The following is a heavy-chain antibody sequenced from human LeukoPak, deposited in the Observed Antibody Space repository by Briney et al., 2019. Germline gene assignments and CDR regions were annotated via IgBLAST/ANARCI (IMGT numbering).Heavy chain of an antibody. J-gene: IGHJ5*02. Sequence: ASVKVSCKASGYTFTGYYMHWVRQAPGQGLEWMGIINPSGGSTSYAQKFQGRVTMTRDTSTSTVYMELSSLRSEDTAVYYCARSIYDSSGYYVGLDPWGQGTLVTVSS. CDR2: INPSGGST. V-gene: IGHV1-46*01. CDR1: GYTFTGYY. D-gene: IGHD3-22*01. CDR3: ARSIYDSSGYYVGLDP.